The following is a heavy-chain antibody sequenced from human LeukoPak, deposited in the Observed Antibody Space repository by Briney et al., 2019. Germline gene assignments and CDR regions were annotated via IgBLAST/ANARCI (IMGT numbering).Heavy chain of an antibody. V-gene: IGHV3-21*01. D-gene: IGHD5-18*01. CDR2: INSDSNYI. CDR1: GFTFRSYS. Sequence: PGGSLRLSCAASGFTFRSYSMNWVRQAPGKGLEWVSSINSDSNYIYYADSVQGRFTISRDNAKNSLYLQMNSLRAEDTAVYYCAKDRYSYGGGFDYWGQGTLVTVSS. CDR3: AKDRYSYGGGFDY. J-gene: IGHJ4*02.